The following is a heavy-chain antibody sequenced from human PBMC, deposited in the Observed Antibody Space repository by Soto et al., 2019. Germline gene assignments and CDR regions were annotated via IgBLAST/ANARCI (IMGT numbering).Heavy chain of an antibody. Sequence: SETLSLTCTVSGGSISSGGYYWSWIRQHPGKGLEWIGYIYYSGSTYYNPSLKSRVTISVDTSKNQFSLKLSSVTAADTAVYYCARDRVVPAAMGLSYYYYGMDVWGQGTTVTVSS. J-gene: IGHJ6*02. D-gene: IGHD2-2*01. V-gene: IGHV4-31*03. CDR3: ARDRVVPAAMGLSYYYYGMDV. CDR1: GGSISSGGYY. CDR2: IYYSGST.